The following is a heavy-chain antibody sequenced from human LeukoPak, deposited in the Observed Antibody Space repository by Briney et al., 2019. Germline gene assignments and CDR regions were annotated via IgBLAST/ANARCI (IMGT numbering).Heavy chain of an antibody. Sequence: HPSGTLSLTCAVSGGSISSSNWWSWFRQPPGKGLEWIGEIYHSGSTNYNPSLKTRVTISVDRSKNQFSLKLSSVTAADTAVYYCARDYYDSSGYFNNWFDPWGQGILVTVSS. V-gene: IGHV4-4*02. J-gene: IGHJ5*02. CDR3: ARDYYDSSGYFNNWFDP. CDR1: GGSISSSNW. D-gene: IGHD3-22*01. CDR2: IYHSGST.